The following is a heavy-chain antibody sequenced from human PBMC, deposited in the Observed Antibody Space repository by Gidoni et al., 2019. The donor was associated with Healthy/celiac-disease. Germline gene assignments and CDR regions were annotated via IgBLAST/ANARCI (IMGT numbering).Heavy chain of an antibody. D-gene: IGHD3-22*01. Sequence: QVQLVESGGGVVQPGRSLRLSRAASGFTFSSSGLHWVRQAPGKALEWVAVISYDGSNKYYADSVKGRFTISRDNSKNTLYLQMNSQRAEDTAVYYCAKDRYDSSGYYYPYYYGMDVWGQGTTVTVSS. V-gene: IGHV3-30*18. J-gene: IGHJ6*02. CDR2: ISYDGSNK. CDR3: AKDRYDSSGYYYPYYYGMDV. CDR1: GFTFSSSG.